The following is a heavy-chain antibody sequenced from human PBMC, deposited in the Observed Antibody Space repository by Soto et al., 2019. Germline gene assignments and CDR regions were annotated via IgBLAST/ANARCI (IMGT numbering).Heavy chain of an antibody. V-gene: IGHV4-34*01. Sequence: PSETLSLTCAVYGGSFSGYYWTWIRQPPGTGLERIGEINHSGSTNYNPSLKSRVTISVDTSKNQISLKLTSVTAAVTAVYYCARDKITGLFDYWGQGTLVTVSS. D-gene: IGHD2-8*02. CDR2: INHSGST. CDR1: GGSFSGYY. J-gene: IGHJ4*02. CDR3: ARDKITGLFDY.